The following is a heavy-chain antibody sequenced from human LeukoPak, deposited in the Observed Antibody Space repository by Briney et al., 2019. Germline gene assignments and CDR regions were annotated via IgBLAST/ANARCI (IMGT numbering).Heavy chain of an antibody. Sequence: SETLALTCAVYGGSFSGYYWSRIRQPPGKGLEWIGEINHSGSTNYNPSLKSRVTISVDTSKNQFSLKLSSVTAADTAVYYCARGAGDIVVVVAAKAGRGFDYWGQGTLVTVSS. J-gene: IGHJ4*02. CDR2: INHSGST. CDR3: ARGAGDIVVVVAAKAGRGFDY. CDR1: GGSFSGYY. D-gene: IGHD2-15*01. V-gene: IGHV4-34*01.